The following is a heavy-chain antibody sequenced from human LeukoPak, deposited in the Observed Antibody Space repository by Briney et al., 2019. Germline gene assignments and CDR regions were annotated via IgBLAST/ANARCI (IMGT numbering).Heavy chain of an antibody. J-gene: IGHJ3*01. V-gene: IGHV4-59*11. CDR2: IYYSGST. Sequence: SETLSLTCTVSGGSISSHYWSWIRQPPGKGLEWIGYIYYSGSTNYNPSLKSRVTISVDTSKNQFSLKLSPVTAADTAVYYCARVGGLYYYDSSGYLNDWGQGTMVTVSS. D-gene: IGHD3-22*01. CDR3: ARVGGLYYYDSSGYLND. CDR1: GGSISSHY.